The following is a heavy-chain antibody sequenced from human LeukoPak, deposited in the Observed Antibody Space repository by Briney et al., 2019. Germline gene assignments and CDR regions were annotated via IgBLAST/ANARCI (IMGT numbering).Heavy chain of an antibody. CDR1: GFTFSSYS. J-gene: IGHJ3*02. CDR3: ARAKTYSGSYYDAFDI. CDR2: ISSSSSYI. V-gene: IGHV3-21*01. Sequence: PGGSLSLSCAASGFTFSSYSMNWVRQAPWKGLEWVSSISSSSSYIYYADSVKGRFTISRDNAENSLYLQMNSLRAEDTAVYYCARAKTYSGSYYDAFDIWGQGTMVTVSS. D-gene: IGHD1-26*01.